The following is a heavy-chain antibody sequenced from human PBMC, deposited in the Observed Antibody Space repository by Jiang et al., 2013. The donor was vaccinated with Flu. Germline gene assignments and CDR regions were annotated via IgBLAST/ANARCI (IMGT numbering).Heavy chain of an antibody. CDR1: GYTFTSYG. Sequence: GAEVKKPGPSVKVSCKASGYTFTSYGITWVRQAPGQGLEWMGWISAYNGNTNYAQKLQGRVTMTTDTSTSTAYMEVRSLRSDDTAVYYCARDKEWGQRSVQLGWFDPWGQGTLVTVSS. V-gene: IGHV1-18*01. CDR2: ISAYNGNT. J-gene: IGHJ5*02. CDR3: ARDKEWGQRSVQLGWFDP. D-gene: IGHD3-3*01.